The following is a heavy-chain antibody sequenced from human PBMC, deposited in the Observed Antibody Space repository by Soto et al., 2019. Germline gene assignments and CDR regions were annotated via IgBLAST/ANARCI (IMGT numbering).Heavy chain of an antibody. V-gene: IGHV1-18*01. J-gene: IGHJ3*02. CDR3: AREGYSGYDWPPDDAFDI. D-gene: IGHD5-12*01. Sequence: QVQLVQSGAEVKKPGASVKVSCKASGYTFTSYGISWVRQAPGQGLEWIGWISASNGNTNYAQKLQGRVTMTTDTSTSPAYMELRSLRSDDTAVYYCAREGYSGYDWPPDDAFDIWGQGTMVTVSS. CDR2: ISASNGNT. CDR1: GYTFTSYG.